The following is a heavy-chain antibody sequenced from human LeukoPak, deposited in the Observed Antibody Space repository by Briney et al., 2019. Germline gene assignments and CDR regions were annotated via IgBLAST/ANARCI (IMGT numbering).Heavy chain of an antibody. D-gene: IGHD2-15*01. CDR1: GFTFSSYA. Sequence: GGSLRLSCAASGFTFSSYAMSWVRQAPGKGLEWVSGIGGSGGTSYYADSVKGRFTVSRDNSKNTLYLQMNSLRAEDTAVYYCARDGAGYSVTAGMFDYWGQGTLVTVSS. J-gene: IGHJ4*02. V-gene: IGHV3-23*01. CDR2: IGGSGGTS. CDR3: ARDGAGYSVTAGMFDY.